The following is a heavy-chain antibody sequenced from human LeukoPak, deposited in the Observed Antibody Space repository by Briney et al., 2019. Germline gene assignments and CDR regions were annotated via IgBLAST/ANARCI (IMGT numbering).Heavy chain of an antibody. CDR2: IYYSGST. D-gene: IGHD3-22*01. CDR1: GGSISSGDYY. V-gene: IGHV4-30-4*01. CDR3: ARVLGTLIAIDY. J-gene: IGHJ4*02. Sequence: SETLSLTCTVSGGSISSGDYYWSWIRQPPGKGLEWIGYIYYSGSTYYNPSLKSRVTISVDTSKNQFSLKLSSVTAADTAVYYCARVLGTLIAIDYWGQGTLVTVSS.